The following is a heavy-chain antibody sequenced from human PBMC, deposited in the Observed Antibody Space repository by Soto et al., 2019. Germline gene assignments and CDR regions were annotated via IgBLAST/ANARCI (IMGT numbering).Heavy chain of an antibody. J-gene: IGHJ4*02. D-gene: IGHD6-6*01. CDR2: IYYSGST. V-gene: IGHV4-39*01. CDR3: ARFEYSSSNEVYYFDY. CDR1: GGTISSSSYY. Sequence: SETMSLTCTVSGGTISSSSYYWGWIHQPPGKGLEWIGSIYYSGSTYYNPSLKSRVTISVDTSKNQFSLKLSSVTAADTAVYYCARFEYSSSNEVYYFDYWGQGTLVTVSS.